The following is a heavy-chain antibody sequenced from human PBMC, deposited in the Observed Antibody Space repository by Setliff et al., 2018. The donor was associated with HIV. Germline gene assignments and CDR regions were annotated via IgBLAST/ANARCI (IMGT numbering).Heavy chain of an antibody. D-gene: IGHD6-13*01. J-gene: IGHJ4*02. CDR1: GGSFSGYY. CDR3: ASGPIAAAGTRAPLDY. V-gene: IGHV4-34*01. CDR2: INLIGRT. Sequence: PSETLSLTCAVYGGSFSGYYWNWIRQPPGKGLEWVGEINLIGRTNYNPSLKSRVTISLDTSKNQFSLKLSSVTAADTAVYYCASGPIAAAGTRAPLDYWGQGTLVTVSS.